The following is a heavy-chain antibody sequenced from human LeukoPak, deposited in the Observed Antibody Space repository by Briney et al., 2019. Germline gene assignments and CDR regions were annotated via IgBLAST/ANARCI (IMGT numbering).Heavy chain of an antibody. CDR1: GFTFSIYS. D-gene: IGHD5-18*01. J-gene: IGHJ4*02. Sequence: GGSLKLSCAASGFTFSIYSMNWVRQAPGKGLEWVSSITSSSTYIYYADSVQGRFTVSRGNAKNSLYLQMNSLRADDTAVYYCARDVVDTPEQNYWGQGTLVTVSS. CDR3: ARDVVDTPEQNY. V-gene: IGHV3-21*01. CDR2: ITSSSTYI.